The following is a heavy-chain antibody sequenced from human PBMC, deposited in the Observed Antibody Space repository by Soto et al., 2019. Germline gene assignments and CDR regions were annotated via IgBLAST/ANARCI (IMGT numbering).Heavy chain of an antibody. CDR3: ASLTGPALIYYGMDV. CDR1: GFTFSSSA. Sequence: GGSLRLSCAASGFTFSSSAMSWVRRAPGKGLEWVSGINGGDDSKHYIDSVRGRFTISRDNAKNTLFLQMNSLRAEDTAVYYCASLTGPALIYYGMDVWGQGIRVTVSS. CDR2: INGGDDSK. J-gene: IGHJ6*02. V-gene: IGHV3-23*01. D-gene: IGHD2-21*01.